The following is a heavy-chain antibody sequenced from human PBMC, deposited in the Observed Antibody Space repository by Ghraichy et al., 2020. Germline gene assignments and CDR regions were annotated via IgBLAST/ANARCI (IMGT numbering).Heavy chain of an antibody. CDR2: IKQDGSEK. J-gene: IGHJ4*02. V-gene: IGHV3-7*03. CDR3: ILWFGEFPEAFDY. Sequence: GGSLRLSCAASGFTFSSYWMSWVRQAPGKGLEWVANIKQDGSEKYYVDSVKGRFTISRDNAKNSLYLQMNSLRAEDTAVYYCILWFGEFPEAFDYWGQGTLVTGSS. CDR1: GFTFSSYW. D-gene: IGHD3-10*01.